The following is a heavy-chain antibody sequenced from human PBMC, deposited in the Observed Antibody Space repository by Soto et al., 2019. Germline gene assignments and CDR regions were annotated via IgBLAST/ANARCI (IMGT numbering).Heavy chain of an antibody. CDR2: INAGNGNT. Sequence: GASVKVSCKASGYTFTSYAMHWVRQAPGQRLEWMGWINAGNGNTKYSQKFQGRVTITRDTSASTAYMELSSLRSEDTAVYYCARGPRRYCSSTSCYMLNFDYWGQGTLVTVSS. CDR3: ARGPRRYCSSTSCYMLNFDY. D-gene: IGHD2-2*02. V-gene: IGHV1-3*01. J-gene: IGHJ4*02. CDR1: GYTFTSYA.